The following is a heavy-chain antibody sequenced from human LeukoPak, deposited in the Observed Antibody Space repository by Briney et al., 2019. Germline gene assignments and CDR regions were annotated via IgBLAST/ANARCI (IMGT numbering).Heavy chain of an antibody. J-gene: IGHJ4*02. Sequence: TGGSLRLSCAASGFTFSSYSMNWVRQAPGKGLEWVSSISSSSSYIYYADSVKGRFTISRDNSKNTLHLQMNSLRAEDTAVYYCAKSMGIQLWLGDYWGQGTLVTVSS. CDR2: ISSSSSYI. CDR3: AKSMGIQLWLGDY. CDR1: GFTFSSYS. V-gene: IGHV3-21*04. D-gene: IGHD5-18*01.